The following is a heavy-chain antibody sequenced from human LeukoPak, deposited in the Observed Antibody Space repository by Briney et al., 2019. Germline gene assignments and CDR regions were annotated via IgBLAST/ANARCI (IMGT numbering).Heavy chain of an antibody. J-gene: IGHJ4*02. CDR1: GYTFSCYY. CDR3: ARDAGISARVFDY. V-gene: IGHV1-2*02. Sequence: ASVKVSCKASGYTFSCYYMYWVRQAPGQGLEWMGWINPNSGGTNYAQKFQGRVTMTRDTSISTTYMVMSRLRSDDTAVYYCARDAGISARVFDYWGQGTLVTVSS. CDR2: INPNSGGT. D-gene: IGHD6-6*01.